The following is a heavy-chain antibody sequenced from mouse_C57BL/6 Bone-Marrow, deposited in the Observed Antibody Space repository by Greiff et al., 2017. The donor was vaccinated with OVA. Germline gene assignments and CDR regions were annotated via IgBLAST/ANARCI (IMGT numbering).Heavy chain of an antibody. CDR1: GFSLTSYA. Sequence: VHLVESGPGLVAPSQSLSITCTVSGFSLTSYAISWVRQPPGKGLEWLGVIWTGGGTNYNSALKSRLSISKDNSKSQVFLKMNSLQTDDTARYYCARYGSRGYYYAMDYWGQGTSVTVSS. CDR2: IWTGGGT. D-gene: IGHD1-1*01. CDR3: ARYGSRGYYYAMDY. J-gene: IGHJ4*01. V-gene: IGHV2-9-1*01.